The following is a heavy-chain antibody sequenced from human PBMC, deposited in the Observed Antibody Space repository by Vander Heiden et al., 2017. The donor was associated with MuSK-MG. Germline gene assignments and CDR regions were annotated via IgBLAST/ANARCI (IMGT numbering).Heavy chain of an antibody. CDR2: IYPSGST. CDR1: GRAISSGRYY. Sequence: QVQLQEWGPGLVKPSQTLSLTCTVSGRAISSGRYYRSWIRQPAGKGLEWIGRIYPSGSTNYNPSLKSRVTMSVDTSKNQFSLKLSSVTAADTAVYYCAIGVGSSGYYGADYWGQGTLVTVSS. J-gene: IGHJ4*02. D-gene: IGHD3-22*01. V-gene: IGHV4-61*02. CDR3: AIGVGSSGYYGADY.